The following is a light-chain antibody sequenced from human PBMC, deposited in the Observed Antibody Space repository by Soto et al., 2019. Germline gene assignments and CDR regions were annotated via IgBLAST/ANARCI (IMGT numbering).Light chain of an antibody. J-gene: IGKJ1*01. CDR1: QGIGND. Sequence: AIPMPQSPSSLSASVGDRVTITCRASQGIGNDLGWYQQKPGKAPKLLIYAASSLQSGVPSRFSGSGSGTDFTLTISSLQPEDFAAYSCLQDYNYPRTFGQGTKVEIK. CDR2: AAS. V-gene: IGKV1-6*01. CDR3: LQDYNYPRT.